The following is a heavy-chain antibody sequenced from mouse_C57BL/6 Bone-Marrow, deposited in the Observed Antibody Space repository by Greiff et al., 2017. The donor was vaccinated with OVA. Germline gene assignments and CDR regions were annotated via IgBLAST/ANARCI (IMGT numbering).Heavy chain of an antibody. J-gene: IGHJ3*01. V-gene: IGHV1-42*01. Sequence: EVQLQQSGPELVKPGASVKISCKASGYSFTGYYMNWVKQSPENSLEWIGEINPSTGGTTYNKKFKAKATLTVDKSSSTAYMQLKSLTSEDSAVYYCAREVTTGFAYWGQGTLVTVSA. CDR1: GYSFTGYY. CDR3: AREVTTGFAY. D-gene: IGHD2-2*01. CDR2: INPSTGGT.